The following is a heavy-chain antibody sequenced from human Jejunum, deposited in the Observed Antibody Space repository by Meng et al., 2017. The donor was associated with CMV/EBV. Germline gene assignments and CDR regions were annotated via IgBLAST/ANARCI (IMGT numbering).Heavy chain of an antibody. CDR2: INTNTGNP. CDR1: GYTFTTYA. Sequence: SGYTFTTYALTWVRQAPGQGLEWMGRINTNTGNPTYAQGFTGRFVFSLDTSASTAHMQISSIKAEDTAVYYCARARSCSAGSCYSDYWGQGSLVTVSS. V-gene: IGHV7-4-1*02. CDR3: ARARSCSAGSCYSDY. D-gene: IGHD2-15*01. J-gene: IGHJ4*02.